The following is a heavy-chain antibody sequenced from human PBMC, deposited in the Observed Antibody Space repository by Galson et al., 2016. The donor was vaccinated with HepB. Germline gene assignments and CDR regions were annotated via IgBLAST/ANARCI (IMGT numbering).Heavy chain of an antibody. D-gene: IGHD5/OR15-5a*01. CDR2: IEPDGSRS. CDR3: ARDVSGPDY. Sequence: SLRLSCAVSGFTFTHHQMHWVRQLPGKGLVWVSRIEPDGSRSIYADSVKGRFTISRDNAENMLYLKMDSLRADDTAVYYCARDVSGPDYWGQGTMVTVSS. J-gene: IGHJ4*02. CDR1: GFTFTHHQ. V-gene: IGHV3-74*01.